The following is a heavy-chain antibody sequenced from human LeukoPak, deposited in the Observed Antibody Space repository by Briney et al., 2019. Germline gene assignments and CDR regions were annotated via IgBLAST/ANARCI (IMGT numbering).Heavy chain of an antibody. V-gene: IGHV3-23*01. CDR3: AKGHSDYGTGFDN. CDR2: ISGSGGST. Sequence: GGSLRLSCAASGFTFSSYAMSWVRQAPGKGLEWVSAISGSGGSTYYADSVKGRFTVSRDNSKKELYLQMNSLRAEDTAVFYCAKGHSDYGTGFDNWGQGTLVTVSS. D-gene: IGHD5-12*01. CDR1: GFTFSSYA. J-gene: IGHJ4*02.